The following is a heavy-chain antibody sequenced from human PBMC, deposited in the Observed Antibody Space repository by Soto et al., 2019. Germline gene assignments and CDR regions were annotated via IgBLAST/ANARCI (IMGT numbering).Heavy chain of an antibody. Sequence: LSLTCTVSGGSISSGGYYWSWIRQHPGKGLEWIGYIYYSGSTYYNPSLKSRVTISVDTSKNQFSLKLSSVTAADTAVYYCARDGRSGRWFDPWGQGTLVTVSS. D-gene: IGHD1-1*01. V-gene: IGHV4-31*03. CDR2: IYYSGST. J-gene: IGHJ5*02. CDR1: GGSISSGGYY. CDR3: ARDGRSGRWFDP.